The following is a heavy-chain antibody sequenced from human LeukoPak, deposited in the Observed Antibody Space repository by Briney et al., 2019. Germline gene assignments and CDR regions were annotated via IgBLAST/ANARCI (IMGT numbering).Heavy chain of an antibody. D-gene: IGHD6-13*01. CDR2: IIPIFGIA. V-gene: IGHV1-69*04. CDR3: ARGGVGQQLVLDY. Sequence: SVKVSRKASGGTFSSYAISWVRQAPGQGLEWMGRIIPIFGIANYAQKFQGRVTITADRSTSTAYMELSSLRSEDTAVYYCARGGVGQQLVLDYWGQGTLVTVSS. CDR1: GGTFSSYA. J-gene: IGHJ4*02.